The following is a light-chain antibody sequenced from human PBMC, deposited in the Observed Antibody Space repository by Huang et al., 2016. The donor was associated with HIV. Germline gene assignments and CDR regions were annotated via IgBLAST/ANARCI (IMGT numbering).Light chain of an antibody. CDR1: RSLLPPGGKTY. J-gene: IGKJ1*01. Sequence: VMTQTPLSLSVTPGHPASISCKSNRSLLPPGGKTYLYWYLQKSGQSPHLLIYDVANRCSVVPDRCSGSGAGTKFTLKISRVEAEYVATYYCMQSIQSATFGQGTKVEIK. CDR2: DVA. V-gene: IGKV2D-29*02. CDR3: MQSIQSAT.